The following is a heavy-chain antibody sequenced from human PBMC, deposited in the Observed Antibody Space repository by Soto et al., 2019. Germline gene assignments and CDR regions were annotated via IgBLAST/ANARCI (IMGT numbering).Heavy chain of an antibody. Sequence: QVQLVQSGAEVKKPGASVKVSCKASGYTFTSYGISWVRQAPGQGLEWMGWISAYNGNTNYAQKLQGRVTMTTDTSTSTVYMEMRSLRSEDTAVDYCARSVVPAAMALDYWGQGTLVTVSS. V-gene: IGHV1-18*01. CDR3: ARSVVPAAMALDY. J-gene: IGHJ4*02. CDR1: GYTFTSYG. D-gene: IGHD2-2*01. CDR2: ISAYNGNT.